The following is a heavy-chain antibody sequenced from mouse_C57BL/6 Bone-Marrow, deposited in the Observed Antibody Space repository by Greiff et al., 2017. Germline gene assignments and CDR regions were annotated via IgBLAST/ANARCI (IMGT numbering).Heavy chain of an antibody. CDR2: IYPGSGST. V-gene: IGHV1-55*01. J-gene: IGHJ1*03. D-gene: IGHD2-4*01. CDR1: GYTFTSYW. Sequence: QVPLKQPGAELVKPGASVKMSCKASGYTFTSYWITWVKQRPGQGLEWIGDIYPGSGSTNYNEKFKSKATLTVDTSSSTAYMQLSSLTSEDSAVYYCARFDCPLDFDVWGTGTTVTVSS. CDR3: ARFDCPLDFDV.